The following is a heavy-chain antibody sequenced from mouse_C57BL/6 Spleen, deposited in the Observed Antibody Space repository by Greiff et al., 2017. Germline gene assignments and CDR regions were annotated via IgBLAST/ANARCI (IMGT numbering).Heavy chain of an antibody. CDR1: GYSITSGYY. J-gene: IGHJ4*01. D-gene: IGHD2-10*01. Sequence: VQLKESGPGLVKPSQSLSLTCSVTGYSITSGYYWNWIRQFPGNKLEWMGYISYDGSNNYNPSLKNRISITRDTSKNQFFLKLNSVTTEDTATYYCARPLLSSYAMDYWGQGTSVTVSS. CDR3: ARPLLSSYAMDY. V-gene: IGHV3-6*01. CDR2: ISYDGSN.